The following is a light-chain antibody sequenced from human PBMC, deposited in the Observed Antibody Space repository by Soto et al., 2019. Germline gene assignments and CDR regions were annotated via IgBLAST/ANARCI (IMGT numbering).Light chain of an antibody. V-gene: IGLV2-14*01. CDR1: SSDVGSYNY. CDR2: EVT. CDR3: SSYTSSSTLGV. Sequence: QSVLTQPASVSGSPGQSITISCTGTSSDVGSYNYVSWYQQHPGKVPKLMIYEVTNRPSGVSNRFSGSKSGNTASLTISGLQAEDEADYYCSSYTSSSTLGVFGGGTKLTVL. J-gene: IGLJ3*02.